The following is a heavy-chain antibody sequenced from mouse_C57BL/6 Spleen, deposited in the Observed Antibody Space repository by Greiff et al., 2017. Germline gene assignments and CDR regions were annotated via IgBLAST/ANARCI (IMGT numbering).Heavy chain of an antibody. D-gene: IGHD2-1*01. J-gene: IGHJ1*03. V-gene: IGHV1-22*01. Sequence: VQLKESGPELVKPGASVKMSCKASGYTFTDYNMHWVKQSHGKSLEWIGYINPNNGGTSYNQKFKGKATLTVNKSSSTAYMELRSLTSEDSAVYYCARGDGNYWYFDVWGTGTTVTVSS. CDR1: GYTFTDYN. CDR2: INPNNGGT. CDR3: ARGDGNYWYFDV.